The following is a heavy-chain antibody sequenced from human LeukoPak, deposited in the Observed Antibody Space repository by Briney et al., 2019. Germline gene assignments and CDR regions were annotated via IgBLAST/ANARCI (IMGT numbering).Heavy chain of an antibody. CDR3: VRHDGRGGSTMGALDS. Sequence: SETLSLTCTVSGGSISSSSYYWGWIRQPPGKGLEWIGSTYYSGSTYYNPSLKSRVTISVDTSKNQFSLQLNSVTAADTSVYYCVRHDGRGGSTMGALDSWGQGSLVTVSS. CDR1: GGSISSSSYY. D-gene: IGHD5/OR15-5a*01. J-gene: IGHJ4*02. V-gene: IGHV4-39*01. CDR2: TYYSGST.